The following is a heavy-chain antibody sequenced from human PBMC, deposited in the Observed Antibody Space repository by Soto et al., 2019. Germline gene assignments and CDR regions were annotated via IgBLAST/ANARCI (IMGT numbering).Heavy chain of an antibody. CDR1: GGTFSSYA. CDR2: IIPIFGTA. Sequence: SVKVSCKASGGTFSSYAISWVRQAPGQGLGWMGGIIPIFGTANYAQKFQGRVTITADESTSTAYMELSSLRSEATAVYYCARKLGGGSYWNNWFDPCGDGTLVTDS. CDR3: ARKLGGGSYWNNWFDP. J-gene: IGHJ5*02. V-gene: IGHV1-69*13. D-gene: IGHD1-26*01.